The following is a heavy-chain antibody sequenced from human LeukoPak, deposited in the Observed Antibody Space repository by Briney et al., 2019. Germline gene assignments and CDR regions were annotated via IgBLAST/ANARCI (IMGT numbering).Heavy chain of an antibody. V-gene: IGHV4-61*01. D-gene: IGHD3-9*01. CDR2: ISDSVTT. CDR1: GGSVSSGTFD. J-gene: IGHJ4*02. Sequence: SETLSLTCTVSGGSVSSGTFDWSWIRQPPGKGLEWIGYISDSVTTKYSPSLKTRVTISVDTSKNQFSLKLRSVTAADTAVYYCARAAYYDILTAQYYFDYWGQGTLVTVSS. CDR3: ARAAYYDILTAQYYFDY.